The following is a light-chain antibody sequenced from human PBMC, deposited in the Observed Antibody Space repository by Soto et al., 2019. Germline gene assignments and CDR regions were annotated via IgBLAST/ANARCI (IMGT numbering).Light chain of an antibody. Sequence: EIVMTQSPATLSVSPGERATLSCRASQSVSSNLAWYQQQPGQAPRLLIYGASTRATGIPARLSGSGSGTEFTLTISSLQSEDLAVYYCQQYNSWPPLTFGGGTKVEIK. CDR2: GAS. CDR1: QSVSSN. CDR3: QQYNSWPPLT. V-gene: IGKV3-15*01. J-gene: IGKJ4*01.